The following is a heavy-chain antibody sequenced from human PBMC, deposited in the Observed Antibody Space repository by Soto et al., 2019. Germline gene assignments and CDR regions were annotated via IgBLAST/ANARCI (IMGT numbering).Heavy chain of an antibody. D-gene: IGHD2-21*02. CDR3: ARVGYCGGDCSFPDY. V-gene: IGHV4-59*01. J-gene: IGHJ4*02. Sequence: QVQLQESGPGLVKPSETLSLTCTVSGGSISSYYWSWIRQPPGKGLEWIGYFYYSGSTNYNPSLKSRVTTSGDTSKNQFSLKLSSVTAADTAVYYCARVGYCGGDCSFPDYWGQGTLVTVAS. CDR2: FYYSGST. CDR1: GGSISSYY.